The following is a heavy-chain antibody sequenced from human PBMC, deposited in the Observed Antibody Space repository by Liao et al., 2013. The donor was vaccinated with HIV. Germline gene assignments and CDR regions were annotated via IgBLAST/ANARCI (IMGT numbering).Heavy chain of an antibody. J-gene: IGHJ6*03. CDR3: ARLRMGLDCSSTSCYYYYNMDV. CDR1: GGSISSGSYY. V-gene: IGHV4-61*02. D-gene: IGHD2-2*01. Sequence: QVQLQESGPGLVKPSETLSLTCTVSGGSISSGSYYWSWIRQPAGKGLEWIGRIYTSGSTNYNPSLKSRVTISVDTSKNQFSLKLSSVTAADTAVYYCARLRMGLDCSSTSCYYYYNMDVWGKGTTVTVSS. CDR2: IYTSGST.